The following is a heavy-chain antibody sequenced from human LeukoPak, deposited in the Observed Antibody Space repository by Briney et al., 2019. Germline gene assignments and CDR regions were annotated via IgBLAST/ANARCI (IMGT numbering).Heavy chain of an antibody. J-gene: IGHJ5*02. D-gene: IGHD2-15*01. Sequence: PGGSLRLSCAASGFTFSSYSMNWVRQAPGKGLEWVSYISSSGSTIYYADSVKGRFTISRDNAKNSLYLQMNSLRAEDTAVYYCAGGYCSGGSCPNWFDPWGQGTLVTVSS. CDR3: AGGYCSGGSCPNWFDP. CDR1: GFTFSSYS. V-gene: IGHV3-48*04. CDR2: ISSSGSTI.